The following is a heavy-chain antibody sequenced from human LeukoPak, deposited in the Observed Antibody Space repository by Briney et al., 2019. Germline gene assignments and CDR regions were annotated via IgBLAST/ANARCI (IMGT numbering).Heavy chain of an antibody. V-gene: IGHV3-30*18. CDR2: ISYDGSNK. J-gene: IGHJ4*02. CDR1: GFTFSSYA. CDR3: ANYGSVSYFAY. D-gene: IGHD3-10*01. Sequence: TGGSLRLSCTASGFTFSSYAMNWVRQAPGKGLEWVALISYDGSNKYYADSVKGRFTISRDNSKNTLYLQMISLRAEDTAVYYCANYGSVSYFAYWGQGTLVTVSS.